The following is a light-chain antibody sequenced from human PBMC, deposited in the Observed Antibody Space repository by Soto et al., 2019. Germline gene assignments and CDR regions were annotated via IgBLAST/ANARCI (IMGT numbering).Light chain of an antibody. Sequence: QSVLTQPPSVSGAPGQRVTISCTGSSSNFGAGYDVQWYQQLPGTAPKFLFNGYNNRPSGVPDRFSGSKSGTSGSLAITGLQAEDEADYYCQSYDTSLSAYVFGTGTKLTVL. V-gene: IGLV1-40*01. CDR3: QSYDTSLSAYV. CDR2: GYN. J-gene: IGLJ1*01. CDR1: SSNFGAGYD.